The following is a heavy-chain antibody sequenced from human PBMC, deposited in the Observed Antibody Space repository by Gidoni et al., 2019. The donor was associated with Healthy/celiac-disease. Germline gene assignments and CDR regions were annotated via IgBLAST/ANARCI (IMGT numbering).Heavy chain of an antibody. CDR2: IKQDGSEK. V-gene: IGHV3-7*03. D-gene: IGHD3-10*01. Sequence: EVQLVESGGGLVPPGGSLRLSCSASGFTFSSYWMSWVRQAPGKGLEWVANIKQDGSEKYYVDSVKGRFTISRDNAKNSLYLQMNSLRAEDTAVYYCARASYSNPYYYYGMDVWGQGTTVTVSS. CDR3: ARASYSNPYYYYGMDV. J-gene: IGHJ6*02. CDR1: GFTFSSYW.